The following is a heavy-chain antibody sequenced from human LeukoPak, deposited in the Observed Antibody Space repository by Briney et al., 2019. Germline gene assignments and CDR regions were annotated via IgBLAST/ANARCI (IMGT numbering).Heavy chain of an antibody. CDR2: INSDGSST. Sequence: PGGSQRLSCAASGFTFSSYWMHWVRQAPGKGLVWVSRINSDGSSTSYADSVKGRFTISRDNAKNTLYLQMNSLRAEDTAVYYCARGHSSGWLRYFDYWGQGTLVTVSS. V-gene: IGHV3-74*01. J-gene: IGHJ4*02. CDR3: ARGHSSGWLRYFDY. D-gene: IGHD3-22*01. CDR1: GFTFSSYW.